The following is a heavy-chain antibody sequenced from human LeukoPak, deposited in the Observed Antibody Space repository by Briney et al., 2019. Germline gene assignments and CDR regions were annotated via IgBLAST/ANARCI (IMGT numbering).Heavy chain of an antibody. Sequence: GGSLRLSCAASGFTFSSYVMHWVRQAPGKGLEWVAIISYDGSNEYYADSVKGRFTISRDNSKNTLYLQMNSLRAADTAVYYCATERLKYFDYWGQGTLVTVSS. V-gene: IGHV3-30*04. CDR2: ISYDGSNE. CDR1: GFTFSSYV. J-gene: IGHJ4*02. CDR3: ATERLKYFDY.